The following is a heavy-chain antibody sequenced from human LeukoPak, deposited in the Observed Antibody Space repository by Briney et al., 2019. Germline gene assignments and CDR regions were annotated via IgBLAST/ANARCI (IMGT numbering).Heavy chain of an antibody. CDR3: ARDGRYSGYDVDY. Sequence: GASVKVSCKASGYTFTSYDINWVRQATGQGLEWMGWINPNSGGANYAQKFQGRVTMTRDTSISTAYMELSRLRSDDTAVYFCARDGRYSGYDVDYWGQGTLVTVSS. CDR1: GYTFTSYD. CDR2: INPNSGGA. J-gene: IGHJ4*02. V-gene: IGHV1-2*02. D-gene: IGHD5-12*01.